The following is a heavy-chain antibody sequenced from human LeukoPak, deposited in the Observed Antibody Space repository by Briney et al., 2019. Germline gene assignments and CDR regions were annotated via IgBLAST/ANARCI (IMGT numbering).Heavy chain of an antibody. J-gene: IGHJ6*03. CDR2: IYSSGYA. Sequence: PGGSLRLSCAASGFTVSRSYMTWVRQAPGKGLEWVSIIYSSGYAYYADSVKGRFTISRDNSKNTLYLQMLSLRVEDTAVYHCAGVSGELLSPYYFSMDVWGKGTTVTVSS. V-gene: IGHV3-66*02. CDR1: GFTVSRSY. D-gene: IGHD1-7*01. CDR3: AGVSGELLSPYYFSMDV.